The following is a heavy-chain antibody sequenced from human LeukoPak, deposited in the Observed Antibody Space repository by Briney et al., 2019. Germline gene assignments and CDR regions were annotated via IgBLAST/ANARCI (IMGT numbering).Heavy chain of an antibody. Sequence: GGSLRLSCAASGFTFSSYSMNWVRQAPGKGLEWVSSISSSSSYIYYADSGKGRFTISRDNAKNSLYLQMNSLRAEDTAVYYCARSKHCSSTSCYWDYWGQGTLVTVSS. J-gene: IGHJ4*02. V-gene: IGHV3-21*01. D-gene: IGHD2-2*01. CDR1: GFTFSSYS. CDR3: ARSKHCSSTSCYWDY. CDR2: ISSSSSYI.